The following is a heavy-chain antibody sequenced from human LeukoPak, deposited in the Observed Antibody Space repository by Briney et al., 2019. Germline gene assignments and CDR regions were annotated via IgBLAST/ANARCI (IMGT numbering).Heavy chain of an antibody. Sequence: SVKVSCKASGYTFTSYGISWVRQAPGQGLEWMGGIIPIFGTANYAQKFQGRVTITTDESTSTAYMELSSLRSEDTAVYYCARSLSLTYYYDSSGPTLYYFDYWGQGTLVTVSS. CDR2: IIPIFGTA. CDR1: GYTFTSYG. D-gene: IGHD3-22*01. J-gene: IGHJ4*02. V-gene: IGHV1-69*05. CDR3: ARSLSLTYYYDSSGPTLYYFDY.